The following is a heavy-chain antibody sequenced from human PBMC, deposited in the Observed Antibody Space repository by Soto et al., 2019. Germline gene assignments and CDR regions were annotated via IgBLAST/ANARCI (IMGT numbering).Heavy chain of an antibody. CDR3: AKVAPFILGSPF. D-gene: IGHD2-21*01. Sequence: GGSLRLSCTASGFDFSGSEMNWFRQAPGKGLEWVAYITGSGGAMFHADSLKGRFSISRDNAKNSLFLEMNNLTADDAGVYYCAKVAPFILGSPFWGQGTQVTVSS. V-gene: IGHV3-48*03. CDR2: ITGSGGAM. J-gene: IGHJ4*02. CDR1: GFDFSGSE.